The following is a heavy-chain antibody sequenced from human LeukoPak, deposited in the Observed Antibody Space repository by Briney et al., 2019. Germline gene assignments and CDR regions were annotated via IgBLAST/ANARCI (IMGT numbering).Heavy chain of an antibody. CDR3: ASGYSYGYVGSYYYYMDV. V-gene: IGHV4-59*01. D-gene: IGHD5-18*01. J-gene: IGHJ6*03. CDR2: IYYSGST. Sequence: SETLSLTCTVSGGSISSYYWSWIRQPPGKGLEWIGYIYYSGSTNYNPSLKSRVTISVDTSKNQFSLKLSSVTAADTAVYYCASGYSYGYVGSYYYYMDVWGKGATVTVSS. CDR1: GGSISSYY.